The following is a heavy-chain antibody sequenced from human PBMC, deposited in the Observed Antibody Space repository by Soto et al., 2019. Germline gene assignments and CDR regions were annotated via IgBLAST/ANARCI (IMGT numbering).Heavy chain of an antibody. J-gene: IGHJ3*02. CDR1: GYTFTSYY. V-gene: IGHV1-46*03. D-gene: IGHD2-15*01. CDR2: INPSGCST. CDR3: ARPGVVVVGDTNDAFDI. Sequence: QVQLVQSGAEVKKPGASVKVSCKASGYTFTSYYMHWVRQAPGQGLEWMGIINPSGCSTSYAQKFQGIVTMTRYTSTSTVYLELSSLRSEDTAVYYCARPGVVVVGDTNDAFDIWGQGTMFTVSS.